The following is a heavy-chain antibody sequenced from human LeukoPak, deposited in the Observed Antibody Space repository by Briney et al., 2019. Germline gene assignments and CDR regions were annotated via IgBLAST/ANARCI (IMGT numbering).Heavy chain of an antibody. D-gene: IGHD3-16*02. V-gene: IGHV1-69*04. CDR1: GYTFTGYY. CDR3: ARDRGYDYIWGSYRSRHDAFDI. J-gene: IGHJ3*02. Sequence: SVKVSCKASGYTFTGYYMHWVRQAPGQGLEWMGRIIPILGIANYTQKFQGRVTITADKSTSTAYMELSSLRSEDTAVYYCARDRGYDYIWGSYRSRHDAFDIWGQGTMVTVSS. CDR2: IIPILGIA.